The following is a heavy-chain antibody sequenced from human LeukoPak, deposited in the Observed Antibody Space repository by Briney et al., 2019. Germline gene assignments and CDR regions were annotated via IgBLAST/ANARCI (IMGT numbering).Heavy chain of an antibody. Sequence: GGSLRLSCAASGFTVYRDFMIWVRQAPGKGLQWVSKIQGVETTYADSVKGRFTISRDDSKNTLYLQMNSLRVEDTAVYYCATRGAWGQGTLVTVSS. CDR2: IQGVET. V-gene: IGHV3-53*01. J-gene: IGHJ5*02. CDR1: GFTVYRDF. CDR3: ATRGA.